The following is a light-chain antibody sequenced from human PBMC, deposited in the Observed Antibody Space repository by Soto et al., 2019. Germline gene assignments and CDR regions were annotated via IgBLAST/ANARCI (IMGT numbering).Light chain of an antibody. Sequence: EMVLTRSPASLSLSPLETAAPSCMASQSVSSYLAWYQQKPGQAPRLLIYGASARALGIPARFSGSGSGTEFSFTVTSLQSEDFAVYYCQQYNNWPRTFGQGTKVDIK. J-gene: IGKJ1*01. CDR2: GAS. CDR1: QSVSSY. V-gene: IGKV3-15*01. CDR3: QQYNNWPRT.